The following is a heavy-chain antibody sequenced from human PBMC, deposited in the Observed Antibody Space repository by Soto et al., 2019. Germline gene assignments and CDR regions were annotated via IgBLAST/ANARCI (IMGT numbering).Heavy chain of an antibody. D-gene: IGHD2-2*02. CDR2: IYYSAST. J-gene: IGHJ6*03. CDR1: GGSINNYY. CDR3: ARSAISCTRPTCYTGRTLSYFPMDV. Sequence: QVQLQESGPGLVKPSETLSLTCTVSGGSINNYYWSWLRQPPGKGLEWIADIYYSASTNYNPSLKSRLTMSVSTVKKQFALTLSSVTAADTAVYYCARSAISCTRPTCYTGRTLSYFPMDVWGKGTTVTVSS. V-gene: IGHV4-59*01.